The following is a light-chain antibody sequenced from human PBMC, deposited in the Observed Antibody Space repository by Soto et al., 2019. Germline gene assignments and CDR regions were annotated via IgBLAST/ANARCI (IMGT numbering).Light chain of an antibody. Sequence: DIVMTQSPDSLALSLGERATITCKSSQSVLYSSNNKNYLAWYQQKPGQPPKMXIYWESTRESGVPDRFSGSGSGTDLTLTISRLQAEDVAVYYCQKYYSTPPTCGQGTKVDIK. J-gene: IGKJ1*01. V-gene: IGKV4-1*01. CDR3: QKYYSTPPT. CDR1: QSVLYSSNNKNY. CDR2: WES.